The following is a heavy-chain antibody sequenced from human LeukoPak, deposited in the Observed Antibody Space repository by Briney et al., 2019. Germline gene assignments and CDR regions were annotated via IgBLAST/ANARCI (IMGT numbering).Heavy chain of an antibody. CDR2: INHSGST. CDR1: GGSFSGYY. J-gene: IGHJ4*02. D-gene: IGHD1-26*01. Sequence: PSETLSLTCAVYGGSFSGYYWSWIRQPPGKGLEWIGEINHSGSTNYNPSLKSRVTISVDTSKNQFSLKLSSVTAADTAVYYCARRGSIVGIDYWGQGTLVTVSS. CDR3: ARRGSIVGIDY. V-gene: IGHV4-34*01.